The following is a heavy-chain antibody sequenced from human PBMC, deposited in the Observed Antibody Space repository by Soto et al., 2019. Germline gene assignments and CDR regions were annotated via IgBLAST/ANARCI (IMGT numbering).Heavy chain of an antibody. J-gene: IGHJ6*02. CDR1: GFTFRSSV. CDR3: ARHLVPELEPTAPYFNGLDV. D-gene: IGHD1-7*01. Sequence: GGSLRLSCAASGFTFRSSVVHWVRQAPGKGLEWVGHIENKAENYATAYTASVKGRFTVSRDDSKKTTYLHMDRLKTGDTAVYYCARHLVPELEPTAPYFNGLDVWGHGTTVTVSS. CDR2: IENKAENYAT. V-gene: IGHV3-73*01.